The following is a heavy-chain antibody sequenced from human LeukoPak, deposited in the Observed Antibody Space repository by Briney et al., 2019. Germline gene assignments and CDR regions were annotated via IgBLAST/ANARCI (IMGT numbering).Heavy chain of an antibody. Sequence: SETLSLTCTVSGGSISSYYWSWIRQPPGKGLEWIGEIYYSGSTNYNPSLKSRVTISVDTSKNQFSLKLSSVTAADTAVYYCARGPDYYDSSGLYYYYYMDVWGKGTTVTISS. J-gene: IGHJ6*03. CDR2: IYYSGST. CDR3: ARGPDYYDSSGLYYYYYMDV. V-gene: IGHV4-59*12. CDR1: GGSISSYY. D-gene: IGHD3-22*01.